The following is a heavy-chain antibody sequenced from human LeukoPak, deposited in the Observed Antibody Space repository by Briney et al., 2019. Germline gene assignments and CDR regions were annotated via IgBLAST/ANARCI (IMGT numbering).Heavy chain of an antibody. V-gene: IGHV3-30*02. J-gene: IGHJ4*02. CDR2: IRYDGSNK. D-gene: IGHD3-10*01. Sequence: GGSLRLSCAASGVTFSSYGMHWVRQAPGKGLEWVAFIRYDGSNKYYADSVKGRFTSYRDNSKNTLYLQMNSLRAEDTAVYYCAKDLLLYYYGSGSYPDYWGQGTLVTVSS. CDR3: AKDLLLYYYGSGSYPDY. CDR1: GVTFSSYG.